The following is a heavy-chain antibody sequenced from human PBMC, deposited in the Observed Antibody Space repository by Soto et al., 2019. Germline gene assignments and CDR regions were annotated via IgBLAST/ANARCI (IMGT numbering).Heavy chain of an antibody. CDR2: INPKNDDT. J-gene: IGHJ4*02. V-gene: IGHV1-2*02. CDR3: ARDDTGANFGS. D-gene: IGHD2-8*02. CDR1: GYRFINFY. Sequence: QVQLGQSGAEVKKPGASVRVSCKAFGYRFINFYLHWVRQAPGQGLEWMGWINPKNDDTNYAQKFQGRVTMTRDTSISVADMELSGLNSGDTAVYYCARDDTGANFGSWGQGTLVTV.